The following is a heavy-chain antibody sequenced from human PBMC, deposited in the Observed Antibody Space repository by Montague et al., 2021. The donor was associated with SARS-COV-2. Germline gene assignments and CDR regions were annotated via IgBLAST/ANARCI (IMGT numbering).Heavy chain of an antibody. CDR2: IYYSGST. CDR1: GGSISSYY. D-gene: IGHD3-3*01. V-gene: IGHV4-59*01. J-gene: IGHJ6*03. Sequence: SETLSLTCTVSGGSISSYYWSWIRQPPGKGLEWIGYIYYSGSTNYNPSLKSRVTISVDTSKNQFSLKLSSVTAADTAVYPCARVVGAYDVWSGHYYYYYYMDVWGQGTTVTVSS. CDR3: ARVVGAYDVWSGHYYYYYYMDV.